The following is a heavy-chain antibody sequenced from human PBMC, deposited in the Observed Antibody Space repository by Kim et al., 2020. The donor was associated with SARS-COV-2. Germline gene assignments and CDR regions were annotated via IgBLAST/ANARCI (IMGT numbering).Heavy chain of an antibody. Sequence: SETLSLTCTVSGGSISSYYWSWIRQPPGKGLEWIGYIYYSGSTNYNPSLKSRVTISVDTSKNQFSLKLSSVTAADTAVYYCARQGLRFLEAQYNWFDPWGQGTLVTVSS. D-gene: IGHD3-3*01. V-gene: IGHV4-59*08. CDR1: GGSISSYY. J-gene: IGHJ5*02. CDR3: ARQGLRFLEAQYNWFDP. CDR2: IYYSGST.